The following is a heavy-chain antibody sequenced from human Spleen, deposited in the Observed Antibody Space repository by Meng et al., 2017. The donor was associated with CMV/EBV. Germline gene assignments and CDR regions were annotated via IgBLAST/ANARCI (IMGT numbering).Heavy chain of an antibody. Sequence: GYYMHWVRQAPGQGLEWMGWIHPNTGATNFAHKFQDRVTMTRDTSISTLYMELSRLKSDDTAVYYCARDSATYCNISTCHTYQNWFDTWGQGTLVTVSS. J-gene: IGHJ5*02. CDR1: GYY. V-gene: IGHV1-2*02. D-gene: IGHD2-2*02. CDR3: ARDSATYCNISTCHTYQNWFDT. CDR2: IHPNTGAT.